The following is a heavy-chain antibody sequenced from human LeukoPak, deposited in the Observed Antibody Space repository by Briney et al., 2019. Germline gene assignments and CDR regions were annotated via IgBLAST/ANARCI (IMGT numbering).Heavy chain of an antibody. CDR1: GGSIGSYY. V-gene: IGHV4-59*08. CDR3: ARQVREQWLARFDP. J-gene: IGHJ5*02. Sequence: SETLSLTCTVSGGSIGSYYWSWIRQPPGKGLEWIGHIYYSGTTNYNPSLKSRVTISVDTSKNQFSLKLNSVTAADTAVYYCARQVREQWLARFDPWGQGTLVTVSS. D-gene: IGHD6-19*01. CDR2: IYYSGTT.